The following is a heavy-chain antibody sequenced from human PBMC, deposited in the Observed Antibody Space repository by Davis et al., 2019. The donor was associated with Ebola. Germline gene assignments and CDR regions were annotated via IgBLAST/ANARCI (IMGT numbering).Heavy chain of an antibody. CDR3: ARAFYDYIWGSTIDY. V-gene: IGHV3-48*02. CDR1: GLNFNTYP. D-gene: IGHD3-16*01. J-gene: IGHJ4*02. Sequence: GGSLRLSCEVSGLNFNTYPMNWVRQAPGKGLEWVSYISSSSSTIYYADSVKGRFTISRDNAKNSLYLQMNSLRDEDTAVYYCARAFYDYIWGSTIDYWGQGTLVTVSS. CDR2: ISSSSSTI.